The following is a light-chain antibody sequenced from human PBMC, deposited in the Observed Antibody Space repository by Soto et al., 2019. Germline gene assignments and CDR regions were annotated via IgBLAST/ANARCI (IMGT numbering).Light chain of an antibody. CDR1: QSISSW. CDR3: QHHGS. J-gene: IGKJ2*01. Sequence: DIQMTQSPSTLSASVGDRVTITCRASQSISSWLAWYQQKPGKAPKLLIYDASSLESGVPSRFSGGGSGTEFTLTISSLQPDDFATYYCQHHGSFGQGTKLEIK. CDR2: DAS. V-gene: IGKV1-5*01.